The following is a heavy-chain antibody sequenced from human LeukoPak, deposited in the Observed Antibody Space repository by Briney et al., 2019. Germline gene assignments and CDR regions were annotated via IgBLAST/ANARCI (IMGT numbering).Heavy chain of an antibody. D-gene: IGHD3-3*01. Sequence: GGSLRLSCAASGFTFSSYAMSWVRQAPGKGLEWVSAISGSGGSTYYADSVKGRFTISRDNSKNTLYLQMNSLRAEDTAVYYCARDGRFLEWLLDYGMDVWGQGTTVTVSS. J-gene: IGHJ6*02. V-gene: IGHV3-23*01. CDR3: ARDGRFLEWLLDYGMDV. CDR1: GFTFSSYA. CDR2: ISGSGGST.